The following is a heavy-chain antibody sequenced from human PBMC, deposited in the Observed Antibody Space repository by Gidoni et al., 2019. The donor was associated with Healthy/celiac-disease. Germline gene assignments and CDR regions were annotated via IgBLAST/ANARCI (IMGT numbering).Heavy chain of an antibody. CDR3: ARDMVELRDSYYYYYGMDV. D-gene: IGHD1-7*01. CDR1: GFTFSSYE. V-gene: IGHV3-48*03. J-gene: IGHJ6*02. CDR2: ISSSGSTI. Sequence: EVQLVESGGGLVQPGGSLRLSCAASGFTFSSYEMNWVRQAPGKGLEWVSYISSSGSTIYYADSVKGRFTISRDNAKNSLYLQMNSLRAEDTAVYYCARDMVELRDSYYYYYGMDVWGQGTTVTVSS.